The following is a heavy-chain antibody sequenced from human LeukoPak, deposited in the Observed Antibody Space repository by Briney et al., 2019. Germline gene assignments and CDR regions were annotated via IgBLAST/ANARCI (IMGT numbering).Heavy chain of an antibody. D-gene: IGHD2-2*01. CDR2: IYYSGST. J-gene: IGHJ6*03. CDR3: AREANPSYCSSTSCYYYYYMDV. V-gene: IGHV4-59*01. CDR1: GGSISSYY. Sequence: PSETLSLTCTVSGGSISSYYWSWIRQPPGKGLEWIGYIYYSGSTNYNPSLKSRVTISVDTSKNQFSLKLSSVTAADTAVYYCAREANPSYCSSTSCYYYYYMDVWGKGTTVTVSS.